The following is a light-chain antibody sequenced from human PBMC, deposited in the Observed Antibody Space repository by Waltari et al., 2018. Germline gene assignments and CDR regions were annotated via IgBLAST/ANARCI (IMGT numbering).Light chain of an antibody. V-gene: IGLV3-21*02. J-gene: IGLJ2*01. CDR3: QVWDSGSGRPQVI. CDR2: DDN. CDR1: NIGSKS. Sequence: SYVLTQPPSVSVAPGQTAIITCGGDNIGSKSVHLYQQRAGQAPVLVVHDDNDRPSGIPERLSGSNSGNTATLTISRVEAGDEADFYCQVWDSGSGRPQVIFGGGTRLTVL.